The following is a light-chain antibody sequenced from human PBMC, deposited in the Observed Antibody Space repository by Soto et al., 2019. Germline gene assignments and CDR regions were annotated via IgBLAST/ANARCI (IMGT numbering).Light chain of an antibody. CDR1: QSLSTG. J-gene: IGKJ5*01. CDR3: QQFNSYPIT. V-gene: IGKV1-5*01. Sequence: EIQMTQSPTTLSASVGDTVTITCRASQSLSTGLAWFQQKPGKAPKLLIYGASTLQSGVPSRFSGSGSGTEFTLTISGLQPDDFATYYCQQFNSYPITFGQGTRLEIK. CDR2: GAS.